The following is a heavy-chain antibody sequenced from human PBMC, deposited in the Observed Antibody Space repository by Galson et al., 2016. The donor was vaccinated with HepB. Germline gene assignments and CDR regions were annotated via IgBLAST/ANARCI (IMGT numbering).Heavy chain of an antibody. Sequence: ETLSLTCTVSGGSISGYYWSWIRQPPGQGLEWIGYIHYTGSTRYNPSLKGRVTISVVTSNNQFSLKLSSVTAADTAVYYCARLHSHFLEEFDPWGQGTLVTVSS. CDR1: GGSISGYY. CDR3: ARLHSHFLEEFDP. D-gene: IGHD2/OR15-2a*01. CDR2: IHYTGST. J-gene: IGHJ5*02. V-gene: IGHV4-59*01.